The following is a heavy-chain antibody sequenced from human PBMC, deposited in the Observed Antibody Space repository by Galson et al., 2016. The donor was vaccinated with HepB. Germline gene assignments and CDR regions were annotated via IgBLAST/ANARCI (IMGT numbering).Heavy chain of an antibody. V-gene: IGHV3-9*01. CDR2: INWNGANI. CDR1: GFSFEDYA. CDR3: AKDIVREVGYGMDV. J-gene: IGHJ6*02. D-gene: IGHD6-6*01. Sequence: LRLSCAASGFSFEDYAMHWVRQAPGKGLEWVCGINWNGANIGYADSVKGRFTISRDNAKKSLYLQVDTLRAEDKALYYCAKDIVREVGYGMDVWGQGTTVTVSS.